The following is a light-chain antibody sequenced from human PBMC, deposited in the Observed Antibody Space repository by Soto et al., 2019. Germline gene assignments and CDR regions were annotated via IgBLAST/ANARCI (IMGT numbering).Light chain of an antibody. Sequence: DIQMTQSPSTLSASVGDRVTITCRASQSISSWLAWYQQKPGKAPKLLIYDASSLASGVPSRFSGSGSGKEFTLTISSLQPDDFATYYCQQYNSYPITFGQGTRLEIK. V-gene: IGKV1-5*01. J-gene: IGKJ5*01. CDR3: QQYNSYPIT. CDR2: DAS. CDR1: QSISSW.